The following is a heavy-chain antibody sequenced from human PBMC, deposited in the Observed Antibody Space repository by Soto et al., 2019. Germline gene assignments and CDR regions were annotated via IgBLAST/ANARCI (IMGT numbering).Heavy chain of an antibody. Sequence: QVQLQESGPGLVKPSQTLSLTCTFAGGSISSGDNYWSWIRQPPGKGLEWIGHIYYIEYTYYNPSLKSRVTISEDTHKNQFSLRLSSVTAADPAVYFCARGRGCDPSYFEYWRQGTLVTVAS. D-gene: IGHD2-15*01. V-gene: IGHV4-30-4*01. CDR1: GGSISSGDNY. CDR3: ARGRGCDPSYFEY. J-gene: IGHJ4*02. CDR2: IYYIEYT.